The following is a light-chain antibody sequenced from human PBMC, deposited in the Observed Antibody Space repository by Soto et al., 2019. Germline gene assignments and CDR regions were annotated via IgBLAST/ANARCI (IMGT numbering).Light chain of an antibody. J-gene: IGKJ1*01. V-gene: IGKV3-20*01. CDR1: QSVSSTF. Sequence: EVVLTQSPDTLYLSPGERATLSCRASQSVSSTFLALYQQRPGQAPRLLIYGASSRATGIPDRFSGSGSGTDFTLTLTRLEPEDFALYYCQQFGTSATFGQGTKVELK. CDR3: QQFGTSAT. CDR2: GAS.